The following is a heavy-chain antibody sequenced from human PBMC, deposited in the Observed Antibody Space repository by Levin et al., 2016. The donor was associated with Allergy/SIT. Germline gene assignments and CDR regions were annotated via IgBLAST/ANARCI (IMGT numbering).Heavy chain of an antibody. CDR1: GYTFTSFG. CDR2: ISPYNGNT. CDR3: ARDVGGRVVVVLRGRAFDI. V-gene: IGHV1-18*01. J-gene: IGHJ3*02. Sequence: ASVKVSCKASGYTFTSFGISWVRQAPGQGLEWMGWISPYNGNTNYAQKLQGRVTMTTDTSTSTVYMELRSLRSDDTAVYYCARDVGGRVVVVLRGRAFDIWGQGTMVTVSS. D-gene: IGHD3-22*01.